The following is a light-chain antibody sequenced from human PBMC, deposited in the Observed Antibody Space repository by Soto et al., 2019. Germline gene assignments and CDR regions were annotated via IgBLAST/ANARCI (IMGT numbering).Light chain of an antibody. Sequence: QSVLTQPPSVSAAPGQKVTISCSGSTSNIGNNYVSWFQQLPGTAPKLLIYENDKRPSGIPDRFSGSTSGTSATLGITGLQTGDEADYYCGTWDSSLSGYVSATGTRSPS. J-gene: IGLJ1*01. CDR3: GTWDSSLSGYV. V-gene: IGLV1-51*02. CDR2: END. CDR1: TSNIGNNY.